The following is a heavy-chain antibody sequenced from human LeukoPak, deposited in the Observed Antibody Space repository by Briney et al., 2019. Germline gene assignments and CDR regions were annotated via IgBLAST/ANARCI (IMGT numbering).Heavy chain of an antibody. J-gene: IGHJ4*02. CDR1: GFTFSSYS. D-gene: IGHD6-13*01. CDR3: ARYAGIAAHFDY. V-gene: IGHV3-48*02. CDR2: ISSSYSSSTI. Sequence: PGGSLRLSCAASGFTFSSYSMSWVRQAPGKGLEWVSYISSSYSSSTIYYADSVKGRFTISRDNVKNSLYLQMNSLRDEDTAVYYCARYAGIAAHFDYWGQGTLVTVSS.